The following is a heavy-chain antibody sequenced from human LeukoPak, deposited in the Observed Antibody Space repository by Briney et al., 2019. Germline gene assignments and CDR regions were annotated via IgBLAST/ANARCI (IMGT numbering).Heavy chain of an antibody. CDR2: ISAYNGNT. CDR3: ARALSLYCGGDCYVDAFDI. J-gene: IGHJ3*02. V-gene: IGHV1-18*01. D-gene: IGHD2-21*02. CDR1: GYTFTSDV. Sequence: ASVKVSCKASGYTFTSDVISWGRQAPGQGLEWMGWISAYNGNTNYAQKLQGRVTMTTDTSTSTAYMELRSLRSDDTAVYYCARALSLYCGGDCYVDAFDIWGQGTMVTVSS.